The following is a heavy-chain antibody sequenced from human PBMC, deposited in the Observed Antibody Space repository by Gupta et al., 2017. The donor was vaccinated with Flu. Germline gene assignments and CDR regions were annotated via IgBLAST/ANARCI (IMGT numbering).Heavy chain of an antibody. V-gene: IGHV4-34*02. Sequence: QVQLQQWGAGLLKPSETLFLTCGVEGGSLSGHYWTWIRQPPGRGLEWIGDIGDSGKPNYSPSLKSRVAISVDTSKNQISLKVNSVTVADTATYYCARDGGESTTGTHKNWLDLWGQGTLVTVSS. J-gene: IGHJ5*02. CDR1: GGSLSGHY. CDR2: IGDSGKP. D-gene: IGHD1-1*01. CDR3: ARDGGESTTGTHKNWLDL.